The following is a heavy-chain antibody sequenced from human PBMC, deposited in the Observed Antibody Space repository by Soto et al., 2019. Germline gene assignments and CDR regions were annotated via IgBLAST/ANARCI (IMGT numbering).Heavy chain of an antibody. V-gene: IGHV1-18*01. CDR2: ISAYNGNT. J-gene: IGHJ4*02. D-gene: IGHD3-22*01. Sequence: QVQLVQSGAEVKKPGASVKVSCKASGYTFTSYGISWVRLAPGQGLEWMGWISAYNGNTNYAQKLQGRVTMTTDTSTSTAYMERRSLRSDDTAVYSWARGDSSCYYIHFDYWGQGTQLSVSS. CDR3: ARGDSSCYYIHFDY. CDR1: GYTFTSYG.